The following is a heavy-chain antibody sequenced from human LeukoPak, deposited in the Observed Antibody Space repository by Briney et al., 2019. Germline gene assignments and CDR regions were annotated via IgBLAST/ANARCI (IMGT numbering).Heavy chain of an antibody. CDR3: AREGRKEVYYFDY. V-gene: IGHV3-7*01. Sequence: GGSLRLSCAASGFTLSSYWMSWVRQAPGKGLERVANIKQDGSEKYYVDSVKGRFTISRDNAKNSLYLQMNSLRAEDTAVYYCAREGRKEVYYFDYWGQGTLVTVSS. D-gene: IGHD2-8*01. CDR2: IKQDGSEK. CDR1: GFTLSSYW. J-gene: IGHJ4*02.